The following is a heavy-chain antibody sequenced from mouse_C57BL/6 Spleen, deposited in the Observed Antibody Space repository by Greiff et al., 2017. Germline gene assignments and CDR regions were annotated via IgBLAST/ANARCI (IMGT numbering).Heavy chain of an antibody. CDR1: GYAFSSSW. CDR3: AVGLRQGFAY. D-gene: IGHD2-4*01. J-gene: IGHJ3*01. V-gene: IGHV1-82*01. Sequence: VQLQQSGPELVKPGASVKISCKASGYAFSSSWMNWVKQRPGKGLEWIGRIYPGDGDTNYNGKFKGKATLTADKSSSTAYMQLSSLTSEDSAVYFCAVGLRQGFAYWGQGTLVTVSA. CDR2: IYPGDGDT.